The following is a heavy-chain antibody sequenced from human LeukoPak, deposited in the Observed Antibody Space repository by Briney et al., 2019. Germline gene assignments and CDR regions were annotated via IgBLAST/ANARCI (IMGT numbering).Heavy chain of an antibody. V-gene: IGHV4-34*01. CDR3: ARSHLYYDFWSGLRFRGQVRFDP. J-gene: IGHJ5*02. CDR2: SNHSGST. D-gene: IGHD3-3*01. CDR1: GGSFSGYY. Sequence: SETLSLTCAVYGGSFSGYYWSWIRQPPGKGLEWIGESNHSGSTNYNPSLKSRVTISVDTSKNQFSLKLSSVTAADTVVYYCARSHLYYDFWSGLRFRGQVRFDPWGQGTLVTVSS.